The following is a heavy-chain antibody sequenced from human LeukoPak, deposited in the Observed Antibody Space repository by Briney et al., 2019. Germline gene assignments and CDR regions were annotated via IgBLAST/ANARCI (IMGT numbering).Heavy chain of an antibody. V-gene: IGHV4-59*08. CDR1: GGSISSYY. CDR2: IYYSGST. Sequence: SETLSLTCTVSGGSISSYYWSWIRQPPGKGLEWIGYIYYSGSTNYNPSLKGRVTISVDTSKNQFSLKLSSVTAADTAVYYCARHYRDSYDYVWGSYRMAPDYWGQGTLVTVSS. D-gene: IGHD3-16*02. CDR3: ARHYRDSYDYVWGSYRMAPDY. J-gene: IGHJ4*02.